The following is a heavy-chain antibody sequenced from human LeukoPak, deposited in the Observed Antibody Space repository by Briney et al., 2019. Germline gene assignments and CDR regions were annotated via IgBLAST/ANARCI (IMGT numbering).Heavy chain of an antibody. D-gene: IGHD2-15*01. J-gene: IGHJ6*02. CDR3: ARSKRVVAAIRYYGMDV. CDR2: FDPEDGET. Sequence: GASVKVSCKVSGYTLTELSMHWVRQAPGKGLEWMGGFDPEDGETIYAQKFQGRVTMTEDTSTDTAYMELRSLRSDDTAVYYCARSKRVVAAIRYYGMDVWGQGTTVTVSS. CDR1: GYTLTELS. V-gene: IGHV1-24*01.